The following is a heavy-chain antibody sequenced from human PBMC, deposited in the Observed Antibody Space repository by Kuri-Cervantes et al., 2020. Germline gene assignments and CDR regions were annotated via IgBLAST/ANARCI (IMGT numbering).Heavy chain of an antibody. D-gene: IGHD3-10*01. J-gene: IGHJ5*02. CDR3: VRGYYGSESYYKMYPRHINWFDP. CDR2: IHHSGST. CDR1: GGSIRSDGYS. V-gene: IGHV4-30-2*01. Sequence: SETLSLTCAVSGGSIRSDGYSWSWIRQPPGKGLEWIGYIHHSGSTYYNPSLKSRVTISVDRSKNQFSLKLSSVTAADTAVYYCVRGYYGSESYYKMYPRHINWFDPWGQGTLVTVSS.